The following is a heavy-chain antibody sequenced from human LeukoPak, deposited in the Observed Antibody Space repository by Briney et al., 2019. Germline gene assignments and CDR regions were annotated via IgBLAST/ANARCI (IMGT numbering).Heavy chain of an antibody. CDR3: ARDRTPYDY. CDR1: VYTFTSYG. Sequence: ASVKVSCKASVYTFTSYGISWVRQPPAQGLELMGWISAYNGNTNYAQKVQGRVTMTTDTSTSTAYMELRRLRSDDTDVYYCARDRTPYDYWGQGTLVTVSS. CDR2: ISAYNGNT. V-gene: IGHV1-18*01. J-gene: IGHJ4*02.